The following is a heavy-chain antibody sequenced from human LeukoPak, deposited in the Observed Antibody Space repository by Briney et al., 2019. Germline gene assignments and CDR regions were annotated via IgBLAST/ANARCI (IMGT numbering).Heavy chain of an antibody. J-gene: IGHJ4*02. CDR2: IYYSGST. Sequence: PSETLSLTCTVSGGSISSYYWSWIRQPPGKGLEWIGYIYYSGSTNYNPSLKSRVTISVDTFKNQFSLKLSSVTAADTAVYYCARGEMATGRDYWGQGTLVTVSS. CDR3: ARGEMATGRDY. D-gene: IGHD5-24*01. CDR1: GGSISSYY. V-gene: IGHV4-59*01.